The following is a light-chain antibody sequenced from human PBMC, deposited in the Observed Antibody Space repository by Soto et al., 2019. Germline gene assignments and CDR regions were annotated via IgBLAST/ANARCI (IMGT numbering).Light chain of an antibody. J-gene: IGKJ5*01. Sequence: EILMTQSPATLSVSPGESVTLSWGAGKLFRSNLAWYQRRPGQAPRLLIYGSSTRATGVPPRLSGSAYGTELTITIISMQYEDFGVYYCQQYNDWPRTFGQGTRLEIK. CDR3: QQYNDWPRT. V-gene: IGKV3-15*01. CDR2: GSS. CDR1: KLFRSN.